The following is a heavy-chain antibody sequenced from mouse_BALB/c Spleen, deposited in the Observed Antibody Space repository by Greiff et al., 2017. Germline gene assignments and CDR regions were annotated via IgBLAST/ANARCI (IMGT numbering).Heavy chain of an antibody. D-gene: IGHD1-2*01. CDR2: IWGGGST. Sequence: VQGVESGPGLVAPAQSLSITCTVSGFSLTDYGVSWVRQPPGKGLEWLGVIWGGGSTYYNSALKSRLSTIKDNSKSHVFLKMNSLQTYDTAMYYSAKHGSTTARWYFDVWGAGTTVTVSS. CDR1: GFSLTDYG. J-gene: IGHJ1*01. V-gene: IGHV2-6-5*01. CDR3: AKHGSTTARWYFDV.